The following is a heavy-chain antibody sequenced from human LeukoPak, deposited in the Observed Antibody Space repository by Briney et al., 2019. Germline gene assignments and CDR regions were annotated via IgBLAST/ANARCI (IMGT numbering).Heavy chain of an antibody. CDR2: ISGSGGST. V-gene: IGHV3-23*01. Sequence: GGSLRLSCAASGFTFSSYAMSWVRQAPGKGLEWVSGISGSGGSTYYADSVKGRFTISRDNSKNTLYLQMNSLRAEDTAVYYGAKGGDFWSGPQFDYWGQGTLVTVSS. J-gene: IGHJ4*02. D-gene: IGHD3-3*01. CDR1: GFTFSSYA. CDR3: AKGGDFWSGPQFDY.